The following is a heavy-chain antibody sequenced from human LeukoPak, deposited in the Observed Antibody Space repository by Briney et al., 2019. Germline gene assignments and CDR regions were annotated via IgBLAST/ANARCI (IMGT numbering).Heavy chain of an antibody. J-gene: IGHJ5*02. CDR2: IFRGDDT. D-gene: IGHD3-10*01. CDR3: ARHVWFGEHNGHENWFDP. CDR1: GFILRQNY. Sequence: PGGSLRLSCAASGFILRQNYMSWVREAPGKGLEWGSVIFRGDDTNYVDTVKGRFTIFRDNSKNTLYPQMNSLTAEDTAVYYCARHVWFGEHNGHENWFDPWGQGTLVIVSS. V-gene: IGHV3-66*04.